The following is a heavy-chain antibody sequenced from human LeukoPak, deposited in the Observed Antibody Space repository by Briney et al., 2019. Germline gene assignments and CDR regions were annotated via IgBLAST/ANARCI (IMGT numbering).Heavy chain of an antibody. CDR2: FSGSGGST. V-gene: IGHV3-23*01. D-gene: IGHD2/OR15-2a*01. J-gene: IGHJ4*02. Sequence: GGSLRLSCAASGFIFSNYAMSWVRQAPGKGLQWVSAFSGSGGSTYYADSVKGRFTISRDNSRNTLYLQMNSLRAQDTAVYYCARSGLSRFGFWGQGTLVTVSS. CDR3: ARSGLSRFGF. CDR1: GFIFSNYA.